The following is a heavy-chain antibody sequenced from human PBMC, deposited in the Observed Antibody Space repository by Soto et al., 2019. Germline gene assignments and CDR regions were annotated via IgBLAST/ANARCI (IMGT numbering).Heavy chain of an antibody. V-gene: IGHV4-61*01. CDR2: IYYSGST. CDR1: GGSVSSGSYY. CDR3: ARGFYTDY. D-gene: IGHD3-3*01. Sequence: PSETLSLTCTVSGGSVSSGSYYWSWIRQPPGKGLEWIGYIYYSGSTNYNPSLKSRFTISRDNAKNSVHLQMNSLRVEDTAVYYCARGFYTDYWGQGALVTVSS. J-gene: IGHJ4*02.